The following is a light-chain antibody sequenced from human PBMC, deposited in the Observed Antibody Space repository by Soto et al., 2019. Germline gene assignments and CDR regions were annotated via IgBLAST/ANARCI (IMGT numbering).Light chain of an antibody. CDR2: DVT. V-gene: IGLV2-11*01. J-gene: IGLJ2*01. CDR3: CSYAGSYTFGVV. Sequence: QSALTQPRSGSGSPGQSATISCTGTSSDVGGYNYVSWYQQHPGKAPKLMIYDVTKRPSGVPDRFSGSKSGNTASLTISGLQAEDEADYYCCSYAGSYTFGVVFGGGTKLTVL. CDR1: SSDVGGYNY.